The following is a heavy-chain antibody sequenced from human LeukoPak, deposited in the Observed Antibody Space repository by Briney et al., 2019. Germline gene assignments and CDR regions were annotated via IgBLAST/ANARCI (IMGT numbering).Heavy chain of an antibody. CDR1: GFSFSPYW. J-gene: IGHJ6*02. V-gene: IGHV3-7*04. Sequence: GGSLRLSCAASGFSFSPYWMSWVRQAPGKGLEWVANIKQDGSEKYYVDSVKGRFTISRDNAKNSLYLQMNSLRAEDTAVYYCARELGSHYGVDVWGQGTTVTVSS. D-gene: IGHD2-15*01. CDR3: ARELGSHYGVDV. CDR2: IKQDGSEK.